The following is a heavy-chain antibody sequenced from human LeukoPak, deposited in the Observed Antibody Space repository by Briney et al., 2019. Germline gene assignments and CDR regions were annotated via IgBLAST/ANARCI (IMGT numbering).Heavy chain of an antibody. D-gene: IGHD3-16*01. CDR3: AKGRGTYFGY. V-gene: IGHV3-30*18. Sequence: GGSLRLSCAASGFTLSSYGMHWVRQAPGKGLEWVAVISYDGSNKYYADSVKGRFTISRDNSKNTLYLQMNSLRAEDTAVYYCAKGRGTYFGYWGQGTLVTVSS. CDR1: GFTLSSYG. J-gene: IGHJ4*02. CDR2: ISYDGSNK.